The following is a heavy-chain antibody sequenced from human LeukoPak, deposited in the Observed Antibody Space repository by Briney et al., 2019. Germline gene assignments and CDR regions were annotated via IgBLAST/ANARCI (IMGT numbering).Heavy chain of an antibody. Sequence: SETLSLTCIVSGDSVSSGYYYWSWIRQPPGKGLEWIGNIYYSGRTNYNPSLKSRVTISVDTSKNQFSLKLSSVTAADTAVYYCARDYSGEYDSSGYLYYIDYWGQGFLVTVSS. CDR2: IYYSGRT. D-gene: IGHD3-22*01. J-gene: IGHJ4*02. CDR3: ARDYSGEYDSSGYLYYIDY. CDR1: GDSVSSGYYY. V-gene: IGHV4-61*01.